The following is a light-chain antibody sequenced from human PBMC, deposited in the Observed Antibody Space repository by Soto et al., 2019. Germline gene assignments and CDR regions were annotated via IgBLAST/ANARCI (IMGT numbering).Light chain of an antibody. CDR1: SSNIGSNT. V-gene: IGLV1-44*01. CDR3: AAWDDSLNGRV. Sequence: QSVLTQPPSASGTPGQRVTISCSGSSSNIGSNTVNWYQQLPGTAPKLLIYSNNQRPSGVPDRFSGSKSGTSASLAISGLQSEDEADYYCAAWDDSLNGRVFGGGTQLNRP. J-gene: IGLJ3*02. CDR2: SNN.